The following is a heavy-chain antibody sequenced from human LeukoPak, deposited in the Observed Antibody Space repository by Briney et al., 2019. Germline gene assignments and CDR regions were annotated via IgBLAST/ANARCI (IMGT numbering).Heavy chain of an antibody. J-gene: IGHJ4*02. CDR2: ISTGSSTT. Sequence: GGSLRLSCAASEFAFSTYNMNWVRQAPGKGLGWVSYISTGSSTTYYADSVKGRFTISRDNVENSLYLQMNSLRDEDTAVYYCARVAAGYSVNYFDYWGQGTLVTVSS. V-gene: IGHV3-48*02. CDR1: EFAFSTYN. CDR3: ARVAAGYSVNYFDY. D-gene: IGHD4-23*01.